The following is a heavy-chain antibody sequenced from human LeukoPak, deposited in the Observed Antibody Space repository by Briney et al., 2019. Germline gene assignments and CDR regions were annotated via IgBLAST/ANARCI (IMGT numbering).Heavy chain of an antibody. CDR2: INWNGDST. CDR3: ARFVDFGGFDY. D-gene: IGHD4-23*01. CDR1: GFTFDDYG. Sequence: RSGGSLRLSCAASGFTFDDYGMTWVRQAPGKGLEWVSSINWNGDSTHYADSVRGRFTISRDNAKNSLYLQMNSLRAEDTAFYYCARFVDFGGFDYWGQETLVTVSS. V-gene: IGHV3-20*04. J-gene: IGHJ4*02.